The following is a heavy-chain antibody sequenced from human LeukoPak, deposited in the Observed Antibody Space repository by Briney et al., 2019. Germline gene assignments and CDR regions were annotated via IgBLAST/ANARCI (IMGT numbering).Heavy chain of an antibody. CDR2: MNHSGRT. D-gene: IGHD1-26*01. V-gene: IGHV4-34*01. CDR1: GGSLSGSY. Sequence: SETLSLTCAVFGGSLSGSYCNWIRQTPGKGLEWIGEMNHSGRTNYNSSLKSRVTISVATSKSQWSLKLISVTAADTSVYYSARDPCGSINCPLRYWGQGTQVTVSS. J-gene: IGHJ4*02. CDR3: ARDPCGSINCPLRY.